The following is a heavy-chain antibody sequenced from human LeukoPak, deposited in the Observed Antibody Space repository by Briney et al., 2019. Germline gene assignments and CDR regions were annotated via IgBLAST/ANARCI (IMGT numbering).Heavy chain of an antibody. D-gene: IGHD6-19*01. CDR1: GYTFTGYY. CDR3: AREMGGSGWYHTFDY. Sequence: GASVKVSCKASGYTFTGYYMHWVRQAPGQGLEWMGWINPNSGGTNYAQKFQGRVTMTRDTSISTAYMELSRLRSDDTAVYYCAREMGGSGWYHTFDYWGQGTLVTVSS. V-gene: IGHV1-2*02. J-gene: IGHJ4*02. CDR2: INPNSGGT.